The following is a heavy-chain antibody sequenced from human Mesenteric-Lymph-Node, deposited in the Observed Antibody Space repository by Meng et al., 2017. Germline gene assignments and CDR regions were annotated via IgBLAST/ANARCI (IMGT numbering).Heavy chain of an antibody. V-gene: IGHV4-34*01. CDR2: IYHGVNI. Sequence: QVQLQQGGAGVLKPSETLSLTCAVYGWSFSDYYWSWIRQPPGKGLEWIGYIYHGVNIYYTPSLRSRVTISVDKSRNQFSLKLTSVSAADTAVYYCVRDTRRGGGWFDPWGQGTLVTVSS. CDR1: GWSFSDYY. J-gene: IGHJ5*02. D-gene: IGHD2-2*02. CDR3: VRDTRRGGGWFDP.